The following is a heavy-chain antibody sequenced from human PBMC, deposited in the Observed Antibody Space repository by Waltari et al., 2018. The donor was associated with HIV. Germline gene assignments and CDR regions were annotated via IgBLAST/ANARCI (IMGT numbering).Heavy chain of an antibody. J-gene: IGHJ4*02. CDR1: GYIFRSYG. CDR3: ARDVGNPYTRIFYFDF. Sequence: QVQLVQSGPEVKRPGASFRVSCKTSGYIFRSYGVSWVRQAPGQGLEWMGWISAYDGHTEYAQKFQGRVSMAADTSTNAVSLQLNGLRSDDTATYFCARDVGNPYTRIFYFDFWGQGTLVTVSS. D-gene: IGHD3-3*01. V-gene: IGHV1-18*01. CDR2: ISAYDGHT.